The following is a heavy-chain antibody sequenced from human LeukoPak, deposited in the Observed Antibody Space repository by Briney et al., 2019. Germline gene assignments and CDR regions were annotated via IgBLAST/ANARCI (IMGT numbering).Heavy chain of an antibody. D-gene: IGHD1-26*01. CDR1: GFIFDDYA. CDR2: ITWNSGSI. Sequence: GGSLRLSCAASGFIFDDYAMHWVRQAPGKGLEWVSGITWNSGSIDYADSVKGRFAISRDNAKNSLYLQMNSLRTEDTALYYCAKGGWELLPGYFDYWGQGTLVTVSS. CDR3: AKGGWELLPGYFDY. J-gene: IGHJ4*02. V-gene: IGHV3-9*01.